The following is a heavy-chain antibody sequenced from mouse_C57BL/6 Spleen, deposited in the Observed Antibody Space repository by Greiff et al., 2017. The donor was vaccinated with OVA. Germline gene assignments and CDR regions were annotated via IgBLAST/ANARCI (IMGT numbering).Heavy chain of an antibody. CDR1: GFNITDYY. CDR2: IDPEDGYT. CDR3: TRTAVVARAMDY. Sequence: EVQLQQSGAELVRPGASVKLSCTASGFNITDYYMHWVKQRPEQGLEWIGKIDPEDGYTEYAQKFQGKATMTADTSSNTAYLQLSSLTSEDTAVYYGTRTAVVARAMDYWGQGTSVTVSS. V-gene: IGHV14-1*01. J-gene: IGHJ4*01. D-gene: IGHD1-1*01.